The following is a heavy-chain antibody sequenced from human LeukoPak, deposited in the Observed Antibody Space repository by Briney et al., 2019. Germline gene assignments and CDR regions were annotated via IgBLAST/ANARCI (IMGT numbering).Heavy chain of an antibody. D-gene: IGHD3-10*01. V-gene: IGHV3-23*01. CDR1: GFTFSSYA. J-gene: IGHJ6*03. CDR2: ISGSGGST. CDR3: AKALLLWFGELFPQRGYYYYMDV. Sequence: GGSLRLSCAASGFTFSSYAMSWVRQAPGKGLEWVSAISGSGGSTYYADSVKGRLTISRDNSKNTLYLQMNSLRAEDTAVYYCAKALLLWFGELFPQRGYYYYMDVWGKGTTVTVSS.